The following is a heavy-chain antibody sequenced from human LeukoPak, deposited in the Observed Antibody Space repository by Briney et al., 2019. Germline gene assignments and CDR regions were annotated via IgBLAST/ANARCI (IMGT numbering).Heavy chain of an antibody. D-gene: IGHD5-24*01. Sequence: PGGSLRLSCAASRFTFSSYAMSWVRQAPGKGLEWVSTISGSGGGTYYADSVKRRFTISRDNSKNTLYLQMNSLRAEDTAVYYCAKDLFGDGYNFDYWGQGTLVTVSS. CDR2: ISGSGGGT. J-gene: IGHJ4*02. CDR1: RFTFSSYA. V-gene: IGHV3-23*01. CDR3: AKDLFGDGYNFDY.